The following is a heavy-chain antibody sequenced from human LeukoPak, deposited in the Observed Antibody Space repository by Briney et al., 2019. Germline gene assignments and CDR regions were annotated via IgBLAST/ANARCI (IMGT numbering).Heavy chain of an antibody. CDR3: ARVRGDPPLSSYYGMDV. CDR1: GFTFSSYS. J-gene: IGHJ6*02. V-gene: IGHV3-21*01. D-gene: IGHD2-21*01. CDR2: ISSSSSYV. Sequence: PGGSLRLSCAASGFTFSSYSMNWVRQAPGKGLEWVSSISSSSSYVYYADSVKGRFTISRDNAKNSLYLQMNSLRAEDTAVYYCARVRGDPPLSSYYGMDVWGQGTTVTVSS.